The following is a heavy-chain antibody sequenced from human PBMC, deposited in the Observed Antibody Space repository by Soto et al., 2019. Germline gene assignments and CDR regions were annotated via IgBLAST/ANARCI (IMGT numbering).Heavy chain of an antibody. CDR3: ARDAGTDWFDP. Sequence: QVQLVQSGAEVEKPGASVKVSCKASGYTFTSYAISWVRQAPGHGLEWMGRISTYNGNTNYAQKLQGRVTLTTDTSTSTAYMELRSLRSDDTAVYYCARDAGTDWFDPWGQGTLVTVSS. CDR2: ISTYNGNT. D-gene: IGHD6-13*01. J-gene: IGHJ5*02. CDR1: GYTFTSYA. V-gene: IGHV1-18*01.